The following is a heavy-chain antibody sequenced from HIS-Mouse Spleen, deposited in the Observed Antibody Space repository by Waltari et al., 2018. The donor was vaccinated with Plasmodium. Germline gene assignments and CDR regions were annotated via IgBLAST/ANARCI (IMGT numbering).Heavy chain of an antibody. CDR2: IYYSGST. V-gene: IGHV4-59*01. CDR1: GGSISIYY. Sequence: QVQLQESGPGLVKPSETLSLTCTVSGGSISIYYVSWIRQPPGKGLEWIGYIYYSGSTNYNPSLKSRVTISVDTSKNQFSLKLSSVTAADTAVYYCARDCSSTSCLDAFDIWGQGTMVTVSS. CDR3: ARDCSSTSCLDAFDI. J-gene: IGHJ3*02. D-gene: IGHD2-2*01.